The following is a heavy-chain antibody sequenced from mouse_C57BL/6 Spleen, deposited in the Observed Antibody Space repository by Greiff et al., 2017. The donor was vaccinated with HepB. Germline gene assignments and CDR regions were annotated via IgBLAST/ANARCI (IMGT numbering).Heavy chain of an antibody. J-gene: IGHJ4*01. Sequence: EVQVVESGGGLVKPGGSLKLSCAASGFTFSDYGMHWVRQAPEKGLEWVAYISSGSSTIYYADTVKGRFTISRDNAKNTLFLQMTSLRSEDTAMYYCARPVVENYYAMDYWGQGTSVTVSS. CDR3: ARPVVENYYAMDY. CDR2: ISSGSSTI. D-gene: IGHD1-1*01. V-gene: IGHV5-17*01. CDR1: GFTFSDYG.